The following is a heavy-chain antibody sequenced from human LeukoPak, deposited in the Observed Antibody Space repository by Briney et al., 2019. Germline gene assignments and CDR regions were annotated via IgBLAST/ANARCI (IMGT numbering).Heavy chain of an antibody. J-gene: IGHJ4*02. D-gene: IGHD6-13*01. CDR1: GYTFTGYY. V-gene: IGHV1-2*02. CDR3: ARVLEQQLVGDLYYFDY. CDR2: INPNSGGT. Sequence: ASVMVSCKASGYTFTGYYMHWVRQAPGQGLEWMGWINPNSGGTNYAQKFQGRVTMTRDTSISTAYMELSSLRSEDTAVYYCARVLEQQLVGDLYYFDYWGQGTLVTVSS.